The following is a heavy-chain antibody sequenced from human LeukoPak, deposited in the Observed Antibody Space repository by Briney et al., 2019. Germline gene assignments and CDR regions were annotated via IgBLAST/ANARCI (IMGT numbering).Heavy chain of an antibody. CDR3: ARVSTHYYDSSGYLG. Sequence: ASVKVSCKASGGTFSSYAISWVRQAPGQGLEWMGGIIPIFGTANYAQKFQGRVTITADESTSTAYKELSSLRSEDTAVYYCARVSTHYYDSSGYLGWGQGTLVTVSS. V-gene: IGHV1-69*01. CDR2: IIPIFGTA. J-gene: IGHJ4*02. D-gene: IGHD3-22*01. CDR1: GGTFSSYA.